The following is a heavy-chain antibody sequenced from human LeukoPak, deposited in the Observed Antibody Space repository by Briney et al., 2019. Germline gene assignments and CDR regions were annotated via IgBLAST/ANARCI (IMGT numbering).Heavy chain of an antibody. Sequence: SETLSLTCTVSGYSISSGYYWGWIRQPPGKGLEWIGSIYYSGSTYYNPSLKSRVTISVDTSKNQFSLKLSSVTAADTAVYYCARHRITFTFDYWGQGTLVTVSS. CDR3: ARHRITFTFDY. CDR1: GYSISSGYY. V-gene: IGHV4-38-2*02. CDR2: IYYSGST. J-gene: IGHJ4*02. D-gene: IGHD3-16*01.